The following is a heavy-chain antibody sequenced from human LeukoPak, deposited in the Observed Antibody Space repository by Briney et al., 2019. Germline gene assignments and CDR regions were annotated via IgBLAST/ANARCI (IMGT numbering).Heavy chain of an antibody. CDR3: ARVRLGLAYCGGGCYSFDY. D-gene: IGHD2-21*02. V-gene: IGHV1-3*01. Sequence: GASVKVSCKASGYTFTSYAMHWVRQAPGQRLEWMGWINAGNGNTKYSQKFQGRVTITRDTSASTAYMELSSLRSEDTAVYYCARVRLGLAYCGGGCYSFDYWGQGTLVTVSS. CDR2: INAGNGNT. CDR1: GYTFTSYA. J-gene: IGHJ4*02.